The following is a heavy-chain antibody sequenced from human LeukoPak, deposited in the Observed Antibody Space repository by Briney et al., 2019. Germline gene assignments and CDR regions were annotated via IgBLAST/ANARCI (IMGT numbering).Heavy chain of an antibody. V-gene: IGHV3-23*01. CDR1: GFTFSSYA. J-gene: IGHJ4*02. CDR2: ISGSGGST. CDR3: AKDDYQRAYYYGSGSYRERGGFDY. Sequence: LPGGSLRLSCAASGFTFSSYAMSWVRQAPGKGLEWVSAISGSGGSTYYADSVKGRFTISRDNSKNTLYLQMNSLRAEDTAVYYCAKDDYQRAYYYGSGSYRERGGFDYWGQGTLVTVSS. D-gene: IGHD3-10*01.